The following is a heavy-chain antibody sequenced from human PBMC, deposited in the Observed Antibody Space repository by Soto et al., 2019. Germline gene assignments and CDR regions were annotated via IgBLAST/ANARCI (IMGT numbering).Heavy chain of an antibody. J-gene: IGHJ6*02. V-gene: IGHV3-53*01. CDR3: ARDNDYYDSSGWTYGMDV. CDR2: IYSGGST. Sequence: GGSLRLSCAASGFTVSSNYMSWVRQAPGKGLEWVSVIYSGGSTYYADSVKGRFTISRDNSKNTLYLQMNSLRAEDTAVYYCARDNDYYDSSGWTYGMDVWGQGTTVTVSS. CDR1: GFTVSSNY. D-gene: IGHD3-22*01.